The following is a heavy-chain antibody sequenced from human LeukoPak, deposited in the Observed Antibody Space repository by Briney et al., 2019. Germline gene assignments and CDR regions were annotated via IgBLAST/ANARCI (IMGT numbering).Heavy chain of an antibody. J-gene: IGHJ3*02. CDR3: AKCYDTSGRRASDI. Sequence: GGSLRLSCAASGFTFSSYAMIWVRQAPGKGLEWVSAISVDGSHTYYADSLKGRFTISRDNSKNTLSLQMNSLRVEDTAVYYCAKCYDTSGRRASDIWGQGTMVTVSS. D-gene: IGHD3-22*01. V-gene: IGHV3-23*01. CDR2: ISVDGSHT. CDR1: GFTFSSYA.